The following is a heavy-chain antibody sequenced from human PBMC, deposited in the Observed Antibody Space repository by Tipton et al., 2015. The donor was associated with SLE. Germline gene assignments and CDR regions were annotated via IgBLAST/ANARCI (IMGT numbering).Heavy chain of an antibody. V-gene: IGHV4-59*01. CDR2: IYYSGST. CDR3: ARDPGRYDFGPYGMDV. Sequence: TLSLTCTVSGGSMRPYYWGWIRQPPGKGLEWIGYIYYSGSTGYNPSLQSRVTISVDTSKNQFSLKLSSVTAADTAVYYCARDPGRYDFGPYGMDVWGQGTTVTVSS. CDR1: GGSMRPYY. D-gene: IGHD3-3*01. J-gene: IGHJ6*02.